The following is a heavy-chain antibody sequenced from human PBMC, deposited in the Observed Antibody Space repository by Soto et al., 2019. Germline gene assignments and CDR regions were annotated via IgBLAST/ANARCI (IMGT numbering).Heavy chain of an antibody. V-gene: IGHV4-34*01. CDR3: ARDKITGIFDY. Sequence: QVQLQQWGAGLLKPSETLSLTCAVYGGSFSGYSWTWIRQPPGTGLEWIGEINHTGSTNYNPSLKSGVFISVDTSKNPFSLKLTSVTAADTAVYYCARDKITGIFDYWGQGTLVTVSS. D-gene: IGHD2-8*02. J-gene: IGHJ4*02. CDR2: INHTGST. CDR1: GGSFSGYS.